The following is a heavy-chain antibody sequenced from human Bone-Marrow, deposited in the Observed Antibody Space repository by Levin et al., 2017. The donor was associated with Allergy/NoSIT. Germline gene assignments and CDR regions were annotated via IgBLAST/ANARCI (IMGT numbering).Heavy chain of an antibody. CDR3: ARAWHYGTYDS. Sequence: ASETLSLTCTVSGGSISSFYWSWIRQPPGKGLEWIGYVYSSGSTDYNPSLKSRVTISLDTSKNHFSLKLSSVTAADTAVYYCARAWHYGTYDSWGQGTLVTVSS. V-gene: IGHV4-59*01. CDR2: VYSSGST. J-gene: IGHJ4*02. CDR1: GGSISSFY. D-gene: IGHD4-17*01.